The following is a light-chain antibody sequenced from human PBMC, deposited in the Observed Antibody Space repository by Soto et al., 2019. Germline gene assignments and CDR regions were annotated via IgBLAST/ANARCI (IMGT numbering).Light chain of an antibody. CDR3: QQYNTYSRT. CDR2: DAS. Sequence: DIQMTQSPSTLSASVGDRVTITCRASQSISNWLAWYQQKPGKAPKLLIYDASSLESGVPSRFSGSGSGTEFTLTISSLQPDDFATYHCQQYNTYSRTFGQGTRWIS. V-gene: IGKV1-5*01. J-gene: IGKJ1*01. CDR1: QSISNW.